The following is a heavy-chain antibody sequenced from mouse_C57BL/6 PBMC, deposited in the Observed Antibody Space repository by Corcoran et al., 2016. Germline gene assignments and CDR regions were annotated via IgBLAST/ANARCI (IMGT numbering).Heavy chain of an antibody. CDR2: INTYSGVP. D-gene: IGHD1-1*01. CDR3: AREYYGSSYCDY. Sequence: QIQLVQSGPELKKPGETVKISCKASGYTFTTYGMSWVKQAPGKGLKWMGWINTYSGVPTYADDFKGRFAFSLETSASTAYLQINNLKNEDTATYFCAREYYGSSYCDYWGQGTTLTVSS. V-gene: IGHV9-3*01. CDR1: GYTFTTYG. J-gene: IGHJ2*01.